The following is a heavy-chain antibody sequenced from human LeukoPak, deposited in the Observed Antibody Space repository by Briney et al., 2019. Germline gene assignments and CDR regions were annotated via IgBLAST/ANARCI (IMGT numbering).Heavy chain of an antibody. V-gene: IGHV3-74*01. CDR2: ISSDESRT. CDR3: ARVRAVAGTEVLYYFDY. Sequence: PGGFLRLSCAASGFTFSSYWMHWVRQAPGKGLVWVSRISSDESRTNYADSVKGRFTISRDNAKNTVYLQMNSLRAEDTAVYYCARVRAVAGTEVLYYFDYWGQGTLVTVSS. CDR1: GFTFSSYW. D-gene: IGHD6-19*01. J-gene: IGHJ4*02.